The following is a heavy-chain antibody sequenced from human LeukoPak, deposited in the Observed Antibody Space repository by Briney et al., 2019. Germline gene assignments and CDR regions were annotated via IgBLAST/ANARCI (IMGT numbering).Heavy chain of an antibody. D-gene: IGHD6-13*01. Sequence: SETLSLTCAVSGYSISSGYYWGWIRQPPGKGLEWIGSIYHRGSTYYNPSLMSRVTISVDTSKNQFSLRLSSVTAADTAVYYCARSKSSSWYFDYWGQGTLVPVSS. CDR1: GYSISSGYY. CDR2: IYHRGST. CDR3: ARSKSSSWYFDY. J-gene: IGHJ4*02. V-gene: IGHV4-38-2*01.